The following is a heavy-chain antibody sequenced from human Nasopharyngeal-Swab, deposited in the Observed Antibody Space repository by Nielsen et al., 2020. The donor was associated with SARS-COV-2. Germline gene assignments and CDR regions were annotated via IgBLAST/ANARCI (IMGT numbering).Heavy chain of an antibody. CDR1: GYTLTELS. CDR2: FDPEDGET. CDR3: ATNFAYNWNDVPDY. V-gene: IGHV1-24*01. Sequence: ASVKVSYKVSGYTLTELSMHWVRQAPGKGLEWMGGFDPEDGETIYAQKFQGRVTMTEDTSTDTAYMELSSLRSEDTAVYYCATNFAYNWNDVPDYWGQGTLVTVSS. D-gene: IGHD1-1*01. J-gene: IGHJ4*02.